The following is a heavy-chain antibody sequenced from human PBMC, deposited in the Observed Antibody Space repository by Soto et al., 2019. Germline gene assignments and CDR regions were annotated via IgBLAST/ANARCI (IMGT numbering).Heavy chain of an antibody. CDR2: INHSGST. CDR3: ARDYDILTGRLYYYYYGMDV. Sequence: SETLSLTCAVSGGSFTSNNWWTWVRQPPGKGLEWIGEINHSGSTNYNPSLKSRVTISVDTSKNQFSLKLSSVTAADTAVYYCARDYDILTGRLYYYYYGMDVWGQGTTVTVSS. J-gene: IGHJ6*02. D-gene: IGHD3-9*01. CDR1: GGSFTSNNW. V-gene: IGHV4-4*02.